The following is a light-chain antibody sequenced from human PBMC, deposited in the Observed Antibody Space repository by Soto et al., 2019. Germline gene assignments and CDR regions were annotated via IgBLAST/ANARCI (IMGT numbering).Light chain of an antibody. CDR1: QGISSY. V-gene: IGKV1-8*01. J-gene: IGKJ1*01. CDR2: AAS. CDR3: QQYYSYPHT. Sequence: AIRMTQSPSSFSASTGDRVTITCRASQGISSYLAWYQQKPGKAPKLLIYAASTLQSGVPSRFSGSGSGTYFTLTISCLQSEDFATYYRQQYYSYPHTFGQGTKVEIK.